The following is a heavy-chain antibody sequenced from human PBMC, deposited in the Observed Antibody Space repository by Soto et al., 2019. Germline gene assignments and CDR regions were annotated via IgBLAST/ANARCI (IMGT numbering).Heavy chain of an antibody. CDR2: IYYDGSKT. Sequence: QVQLVESGGGVVQPGRSLRLSCAASGFTFRSHGMHWVRQAPGKGLEWVAIIYYDGSKTYYADSVKGRFTVSRDNSKNTLYLQMNSLRVEDTALYFCARDVGSRDWHRNWFDPWGQGTLVTVS. J-gene: IGHJ5*02. D-gene: IGHD3-9*01. CDR3: ARDVGSRDWHRNWFDP. V-gene: IGHV3-33*01. CDR1: GFTFRSHG.